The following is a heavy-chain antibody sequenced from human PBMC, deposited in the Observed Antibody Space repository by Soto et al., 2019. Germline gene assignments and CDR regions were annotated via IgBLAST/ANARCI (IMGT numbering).Heavy chain of an antibody. J-gene: IGHJ4*02. Sequence: QLRLQESGSEVVRTSETLSLTCTVSGGSITHGGFSWSWIRQSPGKGLEWIGYIGHLENTYFHPTFKSRLTMSLDRSKNQFSLTLSSVTAADRAVYYCASGGGNDPFDSWGQGVLVSVSS. CDR2: IGHLENT. CDR1: GGSITHGGFS. V-gene: IGHV4-30-2*06. CDR3: ASGGGNDPFDS. D-gene: IGHD5-12*01.